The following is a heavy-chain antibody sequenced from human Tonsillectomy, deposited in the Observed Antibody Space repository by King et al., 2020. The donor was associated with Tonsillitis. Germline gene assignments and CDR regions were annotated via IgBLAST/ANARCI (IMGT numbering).Heavy chain of an antibody. CDR2: IYYSGGT. D-gene: IGHD1-26*01. J-gene: IGHJ2*01. V-gene: IGHV4-39*01. Sequence: LQLQESGPGLVKPSETLSLTCTVSGGSISRSSYYWGWIRQPPGKGLEWIGNIYYSGGTYYNPSLKSRVTISADTAQNQFSLKLSSVTAADTAVYYCAIPFFSGRYQSNWYFDLWGRGTLVTVSS. CDR1: GGSISRSSYY. CDR3: AIPFFSGRYQSNWYFDL.